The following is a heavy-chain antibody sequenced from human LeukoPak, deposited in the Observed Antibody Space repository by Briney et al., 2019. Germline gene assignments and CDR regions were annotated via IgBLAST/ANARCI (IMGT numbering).Heavy chain of an antibody. D-gene: IGHD5-12*01. CDR2: INPNSGGT. CDR1: GYTFTGYY. Sequence: ASVKVSCKASGYTFTGYYMHWVRQAPGQGLEWMGWINPNSGGTNYAQKFQGRVTITADESTSTAYMELSSLRSEDTAVYYCARGSQWLRFAENWGQGTLVTVSS. J-gene: IGHJ4*02. CDR3: ARGSQWLRFAEN. V-gene: IGHV1-2*02.